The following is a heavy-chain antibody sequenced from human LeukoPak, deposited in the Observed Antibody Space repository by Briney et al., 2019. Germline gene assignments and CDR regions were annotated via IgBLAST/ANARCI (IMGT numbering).Heavy chain of an antibody. CDR2: IYPGDSNT. CDR3: ARLRTVTTLDYYMDV. V-gene: IGHV5-51*01. CDR1: GYSFTNYW. Sequence: GESLKISCKGSGYSFTNYWIVWVRQMPGKGLEWMGIIYPGDSNTRYSPSFQGQVTISADESISTAYLQWGSLKASDTAIYYCARLRTVTTLDYYMDVWGKGTTVTISS. D-gene: IGHD4-17*01. J-gene: IGHJ6*03.